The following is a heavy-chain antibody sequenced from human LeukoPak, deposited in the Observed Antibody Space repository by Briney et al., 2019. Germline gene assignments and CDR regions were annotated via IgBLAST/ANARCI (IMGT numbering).Heavy chain of an antibody. CDR2: IYYSGSTGST. CDR3: ARFSVTYYDILTGPFDY. CDR1: GGSISSYY. J-gene: IGHJ4*02. D-gene: IGHD3-9*01. Sequence: SETLSLTCTVSGGSISSYYWSWIRQPPGKGLEWIGYIYYSGSTGSTNYNPSLKSRVTISVDTSKNQFSLKLSSVTAADTAVYYCARFSVTYYDILTGPFDYWGQGTLVTVSS. V-gene: IGHV4-59*08.